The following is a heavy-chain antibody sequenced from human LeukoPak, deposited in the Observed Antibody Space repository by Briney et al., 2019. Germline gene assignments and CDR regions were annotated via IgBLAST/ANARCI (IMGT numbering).Heavy chain of an antibody. J-gene: IGHJ1*01. CDR3: ARAGVELSVRYFQH. CDR1: GGSISSYY. V-gene: IGHV4-59*08. CDR2: IYYSGST. Sequence: SETLSLTCTVSGGSISSYYWSWIRQPPGKGLEWIGYIYYSGSTYYNPSLKSRVTISVDTSKNQFSLKLSSVTAADTAVYYCARAGVELSVRYFQHWGQGTLVTVSS. D-gene: IGHD1-7*01.